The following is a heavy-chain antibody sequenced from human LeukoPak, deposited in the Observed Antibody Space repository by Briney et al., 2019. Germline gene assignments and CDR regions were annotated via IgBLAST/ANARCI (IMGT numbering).Heavy chain of an antibody. Sequence: PGGSLRLSCAASGFTFSDYYMSWIRQAPGKGLEWVSYISSSGSTIYYADSVKGRFTISRDNAKNTLYLQMNSLRAEDTAVYYCARDPLQWLVPGHNWFDPWGQGTLVTVSS. CDR1: GFTFSDYY. CDR3: ARDPLQWLVPGHNWFDP. V-gene: IGHV3-11*04. D-gene: IGHD6-19*01. J-gene: IGHJ5*02. CDR2: ISSSGSTI.